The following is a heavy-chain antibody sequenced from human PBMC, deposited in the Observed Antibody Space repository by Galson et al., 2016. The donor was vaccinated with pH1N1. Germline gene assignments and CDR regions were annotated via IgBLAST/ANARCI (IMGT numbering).Heavy chain of an antibody. CDR3: ARAIAQGDSY. CDR2: INQDGSVK. CDR1: GFSLSSFW. D-gene: IGHD2-21*01. V-gene: IGHV3-7*01. Sequence: SLRLSCAAPGFSLSSFWMTWVRQAPGKGLEWVANINQDGSVKYYVDSVKGRFTISRDSAKNSLYLQMDSLRAEDTAIYYCARAIAQGDSYWGQGTLVTVSS. J-gene: IGHJ4*02.